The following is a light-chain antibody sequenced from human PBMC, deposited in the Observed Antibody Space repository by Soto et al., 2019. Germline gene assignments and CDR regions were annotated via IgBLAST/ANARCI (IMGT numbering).Light chain of an antibody. V-gene: IGLV1-40*01. J-gene: IGLJ1*01. Sequence: QAVVTQPPSVSGAPGQRVTISFTGSSSNIGAGYDVHWYQQLPGTAPKLLIFDNNNRPSGVPDRFSGSKSDTSASLAITGLLAEDEADYYCQSYDSSLSGYVFGTGTKLTVL. CDR1: SSNIGAGYD. CDR2: DNN. CDR3: QSYDSSLSGYV.